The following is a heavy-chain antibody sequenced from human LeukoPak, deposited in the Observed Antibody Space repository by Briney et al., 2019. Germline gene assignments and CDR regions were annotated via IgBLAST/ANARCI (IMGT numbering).Heavy chain of an antibody. V-gene: IGHV4-59*11. D-gene: IGHD5-18*01. Sequence: SETLSLTCTVSGGSISSHYWSWIRQPPGKGLEWIGYIYYSGSTNYNPSLKSRVTISVDTSKNQFSLKLSSVTAADTAAYYCARVFGGYRRIQLWSDYYYYMDVWGKGTTVTVSS. CDR3: ARVFGGYRRIQLWSDYYYYMDV. CDR2: IYYSGST. CDR1: GGSISSHY. J-gene: IGHJ6*03.